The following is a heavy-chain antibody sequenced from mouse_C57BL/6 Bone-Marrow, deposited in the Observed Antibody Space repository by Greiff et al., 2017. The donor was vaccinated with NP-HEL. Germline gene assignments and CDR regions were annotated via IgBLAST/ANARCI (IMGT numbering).Heavy chain of an antibody. Sequence: EVQGVESGGGLVKPGGSLKLSCAASGFTFSSYAMSWVRQTPEKRLEWVATISDGGSYTYYPDNVKGRFTISRDNAKNNLYLQMSHLKSEDTAMYYCARGHDYWGQGTTLTVSS. CDR1: GFTFSSYA. V-gene: IGHV5-4*01. J-gene: IGHJ2*01. CDR3: ARGHDY. CDR2: ISDGGSYT.